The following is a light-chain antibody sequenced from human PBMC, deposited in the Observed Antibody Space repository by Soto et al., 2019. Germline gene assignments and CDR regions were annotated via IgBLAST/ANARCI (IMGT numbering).Light chain of an antibody. CDR2: DAS. CDR3: QQRSSWPLLT. J-gene: IGKJ4*01. CDR1: QSVSNY. V-gene: IGKV3-11*01. Sequence: EIVLTQSPATLSLSPGERATLSCRASQSVSNYLAWFQQKPGQAPRLLISDASNRATGIPARFSGSGSGTDFTLTISSLEPEDFAVYYCQQRSSWPLLTFGGGTKVEI.